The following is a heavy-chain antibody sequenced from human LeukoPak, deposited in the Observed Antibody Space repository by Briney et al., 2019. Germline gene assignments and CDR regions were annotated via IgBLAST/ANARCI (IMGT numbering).Heavy chain of an antibody. Sequence: PSQTLSLTCTVTGTSIRSGSYYWNWIRQAAGKGLEWIGRMYIGGRTTYNPSLKSRVTISLETTENQFSLRLRSVTAADTAAYYCAREGIAVADTYYYYYMDVWGKGTWVTVSS. CDR1: GTSIRSGSYY. J-gene: IGHJ6*03. CDR3: AREGIAVADTYYYYYMDV. CDR2: MYIGGRT. V-gene: IGHV4-61*02. D-gene: IGHD6-19*01.